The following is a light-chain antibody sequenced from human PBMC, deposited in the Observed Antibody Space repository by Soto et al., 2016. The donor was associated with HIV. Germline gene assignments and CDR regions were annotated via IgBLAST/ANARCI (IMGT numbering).Light chain of an antibody. CDR2: QDT. V-gene: IGLV3-1*01. J-gene: IGLJ2*01. Sequence: SYELTQPPSVSVSPGRTASITCSGDKLGDKYACWYQQKPGQSPVLVIYQDTKRPSGIPERFSGSNSGNTATLTISGTQAMDEADYYCQAWDSSTVLFGGGTKLTV. CDR1: KLGDKY. CDR3: QAWDSSTVL.